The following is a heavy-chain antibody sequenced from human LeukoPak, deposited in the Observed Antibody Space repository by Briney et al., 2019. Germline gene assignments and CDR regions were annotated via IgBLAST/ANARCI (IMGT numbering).Heavy chain of an antibody. CDR1: GFSFSGST. Sequence: GGSLRLSCAASGFSFSGSTMHWVRQAPGKGLEWVGHITSKRDNYATVYAASVEGRFTISRDDSKSTTYLQMNSLRAEDTAVYYCAREKYCSSTSCYTRYGMDVWGQGTTVTVSS. CDR3: AREKYCSSTSCYTRYGMDV. J-gene: IGHJ6*02. D-gene: IGHD2-2*02. CDR2: ITSKRDNYAT. V-gene: IGHV3-73*01.